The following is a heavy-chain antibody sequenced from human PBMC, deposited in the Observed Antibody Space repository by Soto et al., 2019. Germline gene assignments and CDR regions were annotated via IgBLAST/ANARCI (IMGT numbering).Heavy chain of an antibody. Sequence: SETLSLTCTVSGASIGSSYWSWIRQPPGKGLEWMGYIFYTGSTNYSPSLNSRVTITVDPSKNQFSLKLSSVTAADTAVYYCARSYGENWYFDLWGRGTLVTVSS. V-gene: IGHV4-59*01. CDR1: GASIGSSY. CDR2: IFYTGST. CDR3: ARSYGENWYFDL. D-gene: IGHD4-17*01. J-gene: IGHJ2*01.